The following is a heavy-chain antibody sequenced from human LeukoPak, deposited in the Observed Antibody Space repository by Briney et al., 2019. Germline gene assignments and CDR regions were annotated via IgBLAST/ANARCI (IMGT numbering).Heavy chain of an antibody. CDR2: ISGSGGST. Sequence: PGGSLRLSCAASGFTFSSYAMSWVRQAPGKGLEWVSAISGSGGSTYYADSVKGRFTISRDNSKNTLYLQMNSLRAEDTTVYYCAKARDPAEYFQHWGQGTLVTVSS. CDR3: AKARDPAEYFQH. CDR1: GFTFSSYA. V-gene: IGHV3-23*01. J-gene: IGHJ1*01. D-gene: IGHD2-21*02.